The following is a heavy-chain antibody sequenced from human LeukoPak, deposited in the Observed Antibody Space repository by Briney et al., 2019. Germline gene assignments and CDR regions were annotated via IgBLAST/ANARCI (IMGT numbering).Heavy chain of an antibody. Sequence: SETLSLTCTVSGGSISSGSYYWSWFRQPAGKGLEWIGRIYTSGSTNYNPSLKSRVTISVDTSKNQFSLKLSSVTAADTAVYYCARADSSSWGDPFDIWGQGTMVTVSS. CDR2: IYTSGST. D-gene: IGHD6-13*01. J-gene: IGHJ3*02. V-gene: IGHV4-61*02. CDR1: GGSISSGSYY. CDR3: ARADSSSWGDPFDI.